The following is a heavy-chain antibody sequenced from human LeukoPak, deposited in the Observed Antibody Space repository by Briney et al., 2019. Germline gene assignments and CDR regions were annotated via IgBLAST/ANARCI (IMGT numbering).Heavy chain of an antibody. Sequence: GGSLRLSCAASGFTFSTYAMHWVRQAPGKGLEYVSAISSNGGSTYYANSVKGRFTISRDNSKNTLYLQMGSLRAEDMAVYYCASSGGGDYVDDYFDYWGQGTLVTVSS. CDR2: ISSNGGST. J-gene: IGHJ4*02. D-gene: IGHD2-21*02. CDR3: ASSGGGDYVDDYFDY. CDR1: GFTFSTYA. V-gene: IGHV3-64*01.